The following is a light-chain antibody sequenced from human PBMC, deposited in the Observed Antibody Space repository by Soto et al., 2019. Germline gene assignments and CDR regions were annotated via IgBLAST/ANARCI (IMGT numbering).Light chain of an antibody. J-gene: IGKJ2*01. V-gene: IGKV3-20*01. CDR1: QSVSSSY. CDR2: GAS. Sequence: EIVLTQSPGTLSLSRGERATLSCRASQSVSSSYLAWYQQKPGQAPRLLIYGASSRATGIPDRFSGSGSGTDFTLTISRLEPVFFAVYYCKQHGSLHYTFGQGINLDIK. CDR3: KQHGSLHYT.